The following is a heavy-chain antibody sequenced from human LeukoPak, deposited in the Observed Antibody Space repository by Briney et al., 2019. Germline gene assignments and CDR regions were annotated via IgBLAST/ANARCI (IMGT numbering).Heavy chain of an antibody. CDR1: GFTFSSYW. CDR3: ARVGAVGGVFRAFDI. V-gene: IGHV3-7*01. J-gene: IGHJ3*02. D-gene: IGHD3-16*01. Sequence: PGGSLRLSCAASGFTFSSYWMSWVRQAPGKGLEWVANIKQDGSEKYYVDSVKGRFTISRDNAKTSLYLQMNSLRAEDTAVYYCARVGAVGGVFRAFDIWGQGTMVTVSS. CDR2: IKQDGSEK.